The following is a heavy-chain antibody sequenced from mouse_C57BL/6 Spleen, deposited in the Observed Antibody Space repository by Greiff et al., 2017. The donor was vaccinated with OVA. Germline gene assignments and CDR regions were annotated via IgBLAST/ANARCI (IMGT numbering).Heavy chain of an antibody. CDR1: GFTFSSYA. V-gene: IGHV5-4*01. CDR3: ARDEEMIRGYFDV. D-gene: IGHD2-3*01. CDR2: ISDGGSYT. Sequence: EVKLMESGGGLVKPGGSLKLSCAASGFTFSSYAMSWVRQTPEKRLEWVATISDGGSYTYYPDNVKGRFTISRDNAKNNLYLQMSHLKSEDTAVYYCARDEEMIRGYFDVWGTGTTVTVSS. J-gene: IGHJ1*03.